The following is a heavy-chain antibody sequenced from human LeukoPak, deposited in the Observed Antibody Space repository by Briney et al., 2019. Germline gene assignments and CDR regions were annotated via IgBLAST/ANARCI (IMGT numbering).Heavy chain of an antibody. CDR2: ITWNGGST. J-gene: IGHJ4*02. V-gene: IGHV3-20*04. Sequence: GGSLRLSCAASGFTFADYDMSWVRQAPGKGLEWVSGITWNGGSTGYADSVKGRFIISRDNAKNSLDLQMNTLRAEDTALYYCARESSGWFGELPTSYFNYWGQGTLVTVSS. CDR3: ARESSGWFGELPTSYFNY. CDR1: GFTFADYD. D-gene: IGHD3-10*01.